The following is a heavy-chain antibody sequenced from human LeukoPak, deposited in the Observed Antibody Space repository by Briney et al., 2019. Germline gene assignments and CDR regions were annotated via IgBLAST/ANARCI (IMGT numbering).Heavy chain of an antibody. CDR3: ARQDSSSWYWYFDL. Sequence: PSETLSLTCAVSGYSISSGYYWGWIRQPPGKGLEWIGSIYHSGSTYYNPSLKSRVTISVDTSKNQFSLKLSSVTAADTAVYYCARQDSSSWYWYFDLWGRGTLVTVSS. J-gene: IGHJ2*01. V-gene: IGHV4-38-2*01. CDR1: GYSISSGYY. CDR2: IYHSGST. D-gene: IGHD6-13*01.